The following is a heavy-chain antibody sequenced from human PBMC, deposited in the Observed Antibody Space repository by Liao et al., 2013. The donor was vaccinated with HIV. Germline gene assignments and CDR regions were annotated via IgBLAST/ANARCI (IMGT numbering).Heavy chain of an antibody. D-gene: IGHD1-14*01. CDR3: VSAAGGCPGPSVRLLQSDRRSGTTDGTHGSTRSSLRRPLPNRNRAPRFPVPLSPVGTYLDP. V-gene: IGHV4-30-4*08. Sequence: QVQLQESGPGLVKSSQSLSLTCSVSGASISSGEHYWSWIRQSPGKGLEWIGYVYYSGSTYYNPSLKSRVAISVDTSKNQFSLKLGSVTAADTAVYYCVSAAGGCPGPSVRLLQSDRRSGTTDGTHGSTRSSLRRPLPNRNRAPRFPVPLSPVGTYLDP. CDR1: GASISSGEHY. CDR2: VYYSGST. J-gene: IGHJ5*02.